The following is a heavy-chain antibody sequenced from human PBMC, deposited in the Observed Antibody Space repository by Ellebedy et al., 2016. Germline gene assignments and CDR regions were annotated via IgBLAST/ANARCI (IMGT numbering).Heavy chain of an antibody. Sequence: GGSLRLXXAASGFTFSDYYMDWVRQAQGKGLEWVARSRNKSNSYTTEYAASVKGRFTISRDDSRNSRYLQMNSLTTEDTAMYYCTSASASTTGMDVWGQGTTVTVSS. J-gene: IGHJ6*02. CDR2: SRNKSNSYTT. CDR3: TSASASTTGMDV. CDR1: GFTFSDYY. D-gene: IGHD1-1*01. V-gene: IGHV3-72*01.